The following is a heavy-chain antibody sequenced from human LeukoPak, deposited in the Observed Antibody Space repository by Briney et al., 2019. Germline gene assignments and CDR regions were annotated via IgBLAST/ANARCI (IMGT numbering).Heavy chain of an antibody. D-gene: IGHD1-26*01. V-gene: IGHV3-64*01. J-gene: IGHJ4*02. CDR3: ASGSGSLPDY. CDR2: ISSNGGST. Sequence: GGSLRLSCAASGFTFSSYAMHWVRQAPGKGVEYVSAISSNGGSTYYANSVKGRFTISRHNSKNTLYLHMGSLRAEDMAVYYCASGSGSLPDYWGQRTLVTVSS. CDR1: GFTFSSYA.